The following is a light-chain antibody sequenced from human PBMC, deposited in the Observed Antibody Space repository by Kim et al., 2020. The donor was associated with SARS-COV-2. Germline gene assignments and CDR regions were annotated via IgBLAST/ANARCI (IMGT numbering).Light chain of an antibody. CDR1: NSHIGSNP. V-gene: IGLV1-44*01. CDR2: SND. Sequence: GQRVTISCSGINSHIGSNPISWYQQAPGAAPKLLIYSNDQRPSGVPARFSGSKSGASASLAISGLQSEDEADYYCAVCDDSLNGRVFGGGTQLTVL. CDR3: AVCDDSLNGRV. J-gene: IGLJ3*02.